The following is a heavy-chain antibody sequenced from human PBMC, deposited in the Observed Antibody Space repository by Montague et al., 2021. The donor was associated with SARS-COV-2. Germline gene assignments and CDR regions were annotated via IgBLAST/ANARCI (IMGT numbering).Heavy chain of an antibody. J-gene: IGHJ5*02. CDR1: GGSISNSNYY. Sequence: SETLSLTCTVSGGSISNSNYYWGWIRQPPGKGLEWIGSIHHSGNTYYNPSLKSRLTISIDTSKNQFSLKLTSLTAADTAVYYCASQVAYLDYFDPWGQGTLVTVSS. CDR2: IHHSGNT. D-gene: IGHD4-11*01. CDR3: ASQVAYLDYFDP. V-gene: IGHV4-39*01.